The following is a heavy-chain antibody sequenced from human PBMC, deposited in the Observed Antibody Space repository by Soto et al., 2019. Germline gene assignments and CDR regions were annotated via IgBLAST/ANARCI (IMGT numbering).Heavy chain of an antibody. CDR3: ARSPYSGYDSAFDY. CDR2: INAGNGNT. Sequence: ASVKVSCKAAGYTFTSYAMHWVRQAPGQRLEWMGWINAGNGNTKYSQKFQGRVTITRDTSASTAYMELSSLRSEDTAVYYCARSPYSGYDSAFDYWGQGTLVTVSS. J-gene: IGHJ4*02. CDR1: GYTFTSYA. V-gene: IGHV1-3*01. D-gene: IGHD5-12*01.